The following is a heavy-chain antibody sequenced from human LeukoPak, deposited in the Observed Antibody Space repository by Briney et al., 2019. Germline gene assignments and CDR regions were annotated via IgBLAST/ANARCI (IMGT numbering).Heavy chain of an antibody. V-gene: IGHV1-2*02. D-gene: IGHD2-21*01. CDR1: GYTFTGYY. J-gene: IGHJ5*02. CDR3: AKVIAGSPGLDP. Sequence: VKVSCKASGYTFTGYYMHWVRQAPGQGLEWMGWINPNSDGTNYAQKFQGRVTMTRDTSISTAYMEVSRLRSDDTAVYYCAKVIAGSPGLDPWGQGTLVTVSS. CDR2: INPNSDGT.